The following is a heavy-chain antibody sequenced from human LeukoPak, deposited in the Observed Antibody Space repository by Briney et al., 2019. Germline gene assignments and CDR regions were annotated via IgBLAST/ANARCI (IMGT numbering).Heavy chain of an antibody. CDR3: ARDPPPIAATDGWFDP. CDR2: ISPKNGDT. Sequence: ASVKVSCKASGYTFTSYGIVWVRQAPGQGLEWMGWISPKNGDTNYAPKLKGRVTMTIDTSTSTAYMELRSLRSDDTAVYYCARDPPPIAATDGWFDPWGQGTLVTVSS. V-gene: IGHV1-18*01. CDR1: GYTFTSYG. D-gene: IGHD6-13*01. J-gene: IGHJ5*02.